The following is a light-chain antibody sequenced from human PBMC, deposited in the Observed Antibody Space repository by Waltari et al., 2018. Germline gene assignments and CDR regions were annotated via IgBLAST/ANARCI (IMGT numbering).Light chain of an antibody. CDR3: QQYDVSPLT. J-gene: IGKJ4*01. V-gene: IGKV3-20*01. Sequence: EIVLTQSPGTLSLSPGEEATLSCRTSQTIRTTYLAWYQQKPGQAPTLLIYGAFTRATGIPDRFTGSGSGTDFSLTISSLEPEDFATDYCQQYDVSPLTFVGGTKVEIK. CDR1: QTIRTTY. CDR2: GAF.